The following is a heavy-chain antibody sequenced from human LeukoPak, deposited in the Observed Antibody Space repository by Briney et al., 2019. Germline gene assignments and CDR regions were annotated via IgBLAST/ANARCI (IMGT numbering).Heavy chain of an antibody. V-gene: IGHV1-69*04. J-gene: IGHJ4*02. CDR2: IIPILGIA. D-gene: IGHD6-6*01. CDR3: ASVDSSFPY. Sequence: SVKVSCRASGGTFSSYAISWVRQAPGQGLEWMGRIIPILGIANYAQKFQGRVTITADKSTSTAYMELSSLRSEDTAVYYCASVDSSFPYWGQGTLVAVSS. CDR1: GGTFSSYA.